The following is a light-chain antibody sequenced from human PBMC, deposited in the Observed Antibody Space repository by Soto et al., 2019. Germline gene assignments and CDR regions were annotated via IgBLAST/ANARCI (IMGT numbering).Light chain of an antibody. CDR2: NNN. Sequence: QAVVTQPPSVSGAPGQRVTISCTGSSSNIGAGYDVHWYQRLPGTAPKLLISNNNNRPSGVPDRFSGSKSGTSASLAITGLQAEDEADYYCQSYDSSLSVVFGGGTKLTVL. J-gene: IGLJ2*01. CDR1: SSNIGAGYD. V-gene: IGLV1-40*01. CDR3: QSYDSSLSVV.